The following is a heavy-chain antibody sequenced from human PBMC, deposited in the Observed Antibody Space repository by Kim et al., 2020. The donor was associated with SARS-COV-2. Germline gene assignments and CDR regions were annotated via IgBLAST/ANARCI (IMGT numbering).Heavy chain of an antibody. CDR3: ARGGIAVAGVSY. CDR2: INADNGNT. Sequence: ASVKVSCKASGYTFTSYAMHWVRQAPGQRLEWMGWINADNGNTKYSQKFQGRVTITRDTSASTAYMELSSLRSEDTAVYFCARGGIAVAGVSYWGQGTLVTASS. J-gene: IGHJ1*01. CDR1: GYTFTSYA. V-gene: IGHV1-3*01. D-gene: IGHD6-19*01.